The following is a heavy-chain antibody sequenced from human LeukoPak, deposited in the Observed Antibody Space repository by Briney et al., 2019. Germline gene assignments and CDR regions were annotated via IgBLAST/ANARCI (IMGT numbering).Heavy chain of an antibody. V-gene: IGHV4-39*07. D-gene: IGHD1-26*01. CDR1: GGSISSSSYY. CDR3: ARVVGATMTDY. Sequence: SETLSLTCTVSGGSISSSSYYWGWIRQPPGKGLEWIGSIYYSGSTNYNPSLKSRVTISVDTSKNQFSLKLSSVTAADTAVYYCARVVGATMTDYWGQGTLVTVSS. CDR2: IYYSGST. J-gene: IGHJ4*02.